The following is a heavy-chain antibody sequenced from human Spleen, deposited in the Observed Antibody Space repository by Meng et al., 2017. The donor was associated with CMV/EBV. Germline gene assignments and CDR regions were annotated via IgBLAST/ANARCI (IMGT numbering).Heavy chain of an antibody. CDR1: GGSISSGDYY. CDR2: IYYSGST. V-gene: IGHV4-30-4*08. Sequence: QVQLQESGPGLVKPSQTLSLTCTVSGGSISSGDYYWSWIRQPPGKGLEWIGYIYYSGSTYYNPSLKSRVTISVDTSKNQFSLKLSSVTAADTAVYYCARGGYYDSSGYWLFDYWGQGTLVTVYS. J-gene: IGHJ4*02. D-gene: IGHD3-22*01. CDR3: ARGGYYDSSGYWLFDY.